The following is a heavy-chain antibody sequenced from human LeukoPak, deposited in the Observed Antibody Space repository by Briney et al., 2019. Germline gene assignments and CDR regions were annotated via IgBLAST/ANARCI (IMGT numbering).Heavy chain of an antibody. D-gene: IGHD6-13*01. Sequence: GGSLRLSCAASGLTFSSYWMSWVRQAPGKGLEWVANIKQDGSEKYYVDSVKGRFTISRDNAKNSLYLQMNSLRAEDTAVYYCARDLEGAAAAGSNYWGQGTLVTVSS. CDR3: ARDLEGAAAAGSNY. V-gene: IGHV3-7*01. CDR1: GLTFSSYW. J-gene: IGHJ4*02. CDR2: IKQDGSEK.